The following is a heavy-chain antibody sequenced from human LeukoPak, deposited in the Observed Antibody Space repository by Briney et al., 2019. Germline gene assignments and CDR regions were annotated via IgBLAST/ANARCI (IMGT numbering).Heavy chain of an antibody. V-gene: IGHV4-59*01. CDR2: IYYYGST. CDR1: GASINNYY. CDR3: VRLRGSSGPIDH. Sequence: SETLSLTCTVSGASINNYYWSWIRQPPGKGLEWIGYIYYYGSTNYNPSLKSRVTISVETSENQFSLRLTSVTAADTAVYYCVRLRGSSGPIDHWGQGTLVTVSS. D-gene: IGHD3-22*01. J-gene: IGHJ4*02.